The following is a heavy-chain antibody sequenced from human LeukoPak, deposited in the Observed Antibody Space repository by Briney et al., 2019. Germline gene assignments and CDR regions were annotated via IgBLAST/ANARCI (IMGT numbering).Heavy chain of an antibody. J-gene: IGHJ4*02. CDR1: GYTFTDYY. V-gene: IGHV1-2*06. CDR2: INPNSGGT. CDR3: AREYSSSSKRDY. D-gene: IGHD6-6*01. Sequence: ASVKVSCKASGYTFTDYYMHWVRQAPGQGLEWMGRINPNSGGTNYAQKFQGRVTMTRDTSISTAYMELSRLRSDDTAVYYCAREYSSSSKRDYWGQGTLVTVSS.